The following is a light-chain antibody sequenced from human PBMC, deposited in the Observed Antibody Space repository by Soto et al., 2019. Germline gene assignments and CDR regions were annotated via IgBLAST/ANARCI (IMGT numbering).Light chain of an antibody. CDR3: GANHGSYTLSLYV. V-gene: IGLV9-49*01. Sequence: QLVLTQPPSASASLGASVTLTFTLSSGYSNYKVDWYQQRPGKGPRFVMRVGTGGIVGSKGDGIPDRFSVLGSGLNRYLTIKNIQEEDECDYNYGANHGSYTLSLYVSGTGTKDT. J-gene: IGLJ1*01. CDR1: SGYSNYK. CDR2: VGTGGIVG.